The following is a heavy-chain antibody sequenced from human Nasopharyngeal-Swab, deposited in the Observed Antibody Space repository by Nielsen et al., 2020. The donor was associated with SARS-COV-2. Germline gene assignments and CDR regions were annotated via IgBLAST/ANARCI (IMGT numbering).Heavy chain of an antibody. V-gene: IGHV4-34*01. D-gene: IGHD5-12*01. CDR3: ARWPEGGYDSAFDI. Sequence: SETLSLTCDVYGGSFSGYYWSWIRQPPGKGLEWIGEINHSESTNYNPSLKSRVTISVDTSKNQFSLKLSSVTAADTAVYYCARWPEGGYDSAFDIWGQGTMVTVSS. CDR2: INHSEST. CDR1: GGSFSGYY. J-gene: IGHJ3*02.